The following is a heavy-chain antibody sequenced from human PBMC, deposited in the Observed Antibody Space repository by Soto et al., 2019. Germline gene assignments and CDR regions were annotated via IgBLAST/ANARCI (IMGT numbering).Heavy chain of an antibody. Sequence: QVQLQESGPGLVKPSETLSLTCTVSGGSISSYYWSWIRQPPGKGLEWIGYIYYSGSTNYNPALKSRVTIPVDRSKNQFSRKLSSVTAADTAVYYCARDARVGALGWFGPWGQGTLVTVSS. J-gene: IGHJ5*02. D-gene: IGHD1-26*01. CDR2: IYYSGST. V-gene: IGHV4-59*01. CDR1: GGSISSYY. CDR3: ARDARVGALGWFGP.